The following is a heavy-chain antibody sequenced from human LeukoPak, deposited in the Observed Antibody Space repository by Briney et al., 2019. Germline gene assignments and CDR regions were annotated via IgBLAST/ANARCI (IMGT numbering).Heavy chain of an antibody. Sequence: ASVKVSCKASGYTFTSYGISWVRQAPGQGLEWMGWISAYNGNTDYAQKLQGRVTMTTDTSTSAAYMELRSLRSDDTAVFYCARGWGYSYGRKPFDYWGQGTLVTVSS. D-gene: IGHD5-18*01. CDR2: ISAYNGNT. CDR1: GYTFTSYG. V-gene: IGHV1-18*01. CDR3: ARGWGYSYGRKPFDY. J-gene: IGHJ4*02.